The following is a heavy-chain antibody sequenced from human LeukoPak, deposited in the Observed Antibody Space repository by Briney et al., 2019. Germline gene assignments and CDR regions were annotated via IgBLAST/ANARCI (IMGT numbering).Heavy chain of an antibody. Sequence: PGGSLRLSCAASGFSFDDYDMAWLRQAPGKGLEWVSDIDWKGRPTSYADSVKGRFTISRDNAKKSLYLQMDSLRAEDTAVYYCATEWYYDILTGYSRPFDYWGQGTLVTVSS. J-gene: IGHJ4*02. D-gene: IGHD3-9*01. CDR1: GFSFDDYD. CDR2: IDWKGRPT. V-gene: IGHV3-20*04. CDR3: ATEWYYDILTGYSRPFDY.